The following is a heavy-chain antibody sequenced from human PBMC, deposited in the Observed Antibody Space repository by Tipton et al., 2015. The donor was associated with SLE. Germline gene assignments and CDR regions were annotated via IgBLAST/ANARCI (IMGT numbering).Heavy chain of an antibody. J-gene: IGHJ6*02. CDR3: ARELIPLYGMDV. CDR2: MSYDGSYK. CDR1: GFTFSSYA. Sequence: SLRLSCAASGFTFSSYAMHWVRQAPGKGLEWVAVMSYDGSYKYYADSVKGRFTIPRDNSKNTLYLQMNSLRPEDTAVYYCARELIPLYGMDVWGQGTTVTVSS. D-gene: IGHD3-16*01. V-gene: IGHV3-30*04.